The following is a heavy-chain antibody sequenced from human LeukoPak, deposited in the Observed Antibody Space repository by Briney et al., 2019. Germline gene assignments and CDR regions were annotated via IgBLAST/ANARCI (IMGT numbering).Heavy chain of an antibody. CDR3: ARQLPTAAADTRGYFDY. V-gene: IGHV4-39*01. Sequence: SETLSLTCTVSGGSISIISSSTYYWGWIRQAPVKGLEWIGSLYYGENSHYNPSLKSRATLSVDTSNNQFSLKLTSVTAADAAVYFCARQLPTAAADTRGYFDYWGQGTVVTVSS. D-gene: IGHD6-25*01. J-gene: IGHJ4*02. CDR1: GGSISIISSSTYY. CDR2: LYYGENS.